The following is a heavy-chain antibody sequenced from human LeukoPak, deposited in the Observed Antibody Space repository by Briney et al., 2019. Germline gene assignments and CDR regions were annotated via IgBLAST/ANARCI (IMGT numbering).Heavy chain of an antibody. CDR2: ISWNSRSI. CDR3: ARARKSGGITMIRGVKDRGWFDP. CDR1: GFTFDDYA. V-gene: IGHV3-9*01. D-gene: IGHD3-10*01. J-gene: IGHJ5*02. Sequence: GGSLRLSCAASGFTFDDYAMHWVRQAPGKGLEWVSGISWNSRSIDYADSVKGRFTISRDNAKNSLYLQMNSLRAEDTTVYYCARARKSGGITMIRGVKDRGWFDPWGQGTLVTVSS.